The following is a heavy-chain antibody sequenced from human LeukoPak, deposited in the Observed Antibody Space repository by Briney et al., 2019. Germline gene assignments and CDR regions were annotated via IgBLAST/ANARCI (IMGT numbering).Heavy chain of an antibody. CDR2: ISYDGSNK. D-gene: IGHD3-22*01. CDR1: GFIFSSYG. J-gene: IGHJ6*02. Sequence: GGSLRLSCAASGFIFSSYGIHWVRQAPGEGLEWVAVISYDGSNKYYADSVKGRFTISRDNSKNTLSLQMNSLRPEDTAVYYCAKDIYDSNFSGMDVWGPGTTVTVSS. CDR3: AKDIYDSNFSGMDV. V-gene: IGHV3-30*18.